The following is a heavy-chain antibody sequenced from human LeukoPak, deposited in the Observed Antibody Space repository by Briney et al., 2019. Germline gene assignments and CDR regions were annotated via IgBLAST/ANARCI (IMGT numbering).Heavy chain of an antibody. J-gene: IGHJ4*02. CDR1: GYSFVIYW. V-gene: IGHV5-51*01. CDR3: ARRLGDGYNNYFDY. CDR2: IYPGDSDT. Sequence: GESLKISCEGSGYSFVIYWIAWVRQMPGKGLEWMGIIYPGDSDTIYSPSFQGQVTISADKSSSTAYLQWSSLKASDTAMYYCARRLGDGYNNYFDYWGQGTLSPSPQ. D-gene: IGHD5-24*01.